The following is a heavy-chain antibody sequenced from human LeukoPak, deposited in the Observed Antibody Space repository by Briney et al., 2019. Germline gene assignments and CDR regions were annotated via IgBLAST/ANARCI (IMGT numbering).Heavy chain of an antibody. Sequence: GRSLRLSCAASAFTCDDYPMHWVRHGPGTTLVCVSLISGDGGSTYSADSVTGRFTISRDYSKKSLYLQLNSLRTAYTAMIYWAKDLQPCRDYGSNHFHYWGHGTLAIVSS. CDR2: ISGDGGST. D-gene: IGHD4-17*01. J-gene: IGHJ4*01. V-gene: IGHV3-43*02. CDR1: AFTCDDYP. CDR3: AKDLQPCRDYGSNHFHY.